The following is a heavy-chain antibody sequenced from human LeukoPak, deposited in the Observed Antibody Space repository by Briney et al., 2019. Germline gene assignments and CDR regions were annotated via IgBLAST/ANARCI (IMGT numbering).Heavy chain of an antibody. CDR3: ARGRVSSSSWSSTYYYYFYMDV. CDR2: IYHSGST. Sequence: SEILSLTCTVSGYSISSGYYWGWIRQPPGKGLEWIGSIYHSGSTNYNPSLNSRVTISRDTSKNHFSLELSSVTAADTAVYFCARGRVSSSSWSSTYYYYFYMDVWGKGTTVTVSS. V-gene: IGHV4-38-2*02. J-gene: IGHJ6*03. CDR1: GYSISSGYY. D-gene: IGHD6-13*01.